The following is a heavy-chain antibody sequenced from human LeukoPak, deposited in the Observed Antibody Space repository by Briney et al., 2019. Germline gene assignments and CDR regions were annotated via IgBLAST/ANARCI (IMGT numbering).Heavy chain of an antibody. D-gene: IGHD6-13*01. CDR3: AKDFKGLTIVAAGTFDY. Sequence: GGSLRLSCAASGFTFSSYGMSWVRQAPGKGLEWVSSISSSSSYIYYADSVKGRFTISRDNSKNTLYLQMNSLRAEDTAVYYCAKDFKGLTIVAAGTFDYWGQGTLVTVSS. V-gene: IGHV3-23*01. CDR2: ISSSSSYI. CDR1: GFTFSSYG. J-gene: IGHJ4*02.